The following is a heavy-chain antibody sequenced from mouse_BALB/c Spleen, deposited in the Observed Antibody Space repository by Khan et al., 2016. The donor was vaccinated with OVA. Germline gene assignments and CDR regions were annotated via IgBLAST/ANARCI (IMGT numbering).Heavy chain of an antibody. CDR3: SREDYGPHYYSMDY. Sequence: EVELVESGGGLVQPGGSRKLSCAASGFTFSSFGMYWVRQAPEKGLEWVAYISSGSATIYSADTVKGRFTIPRDNPKNTMFLQMTSLRSEDTAMYYCSREDYGPHYYSMDYWGQGTSVTVSS. CDR1: GFTFSSFG. D-gene: IGHD1-1*02. J-gene: IGHJ4*01. CDR2: ISSGSATI. V-gene: IGHV5-17*02.